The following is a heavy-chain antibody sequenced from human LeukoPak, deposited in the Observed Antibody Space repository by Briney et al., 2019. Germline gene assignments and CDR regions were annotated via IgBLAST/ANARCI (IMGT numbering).Heavy chain of an antibody. D-gene: IGHD1-1*01. Sequence: SQTLSLACTVSGDSISSRDSYWSWIRQYPGKALEWIGFIYSSGTTNYNPSLRSRVTLSVDTSQNQFFLWLTSVTDADTATYYCVRNTDGRSNGDYWGQGTLVTVSS. J-gene: IGHJ4*02. CDR2: IYSSGTT. V-gene: IGHV4-31*02. CDR1: GDSISSRDSY. CDR3: VRNTDGRSNGDY.